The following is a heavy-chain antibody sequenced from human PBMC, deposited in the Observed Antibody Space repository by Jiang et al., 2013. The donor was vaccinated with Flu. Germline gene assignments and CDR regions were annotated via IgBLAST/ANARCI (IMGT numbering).Heavy chain of an antibody. CDR1: GYTFTVEY. CDR2: INANSGGT. J-gene: IGHJ4*02. CDR3: ATGQDTNWDYFNY. D-gene: IGHD2-8*01. V-gene: IGHV1-2*02. Sequence: SGAEVKKLGASVKVSCKASGYTFTVEYVHWVRQAPGQGLEWMGWINANSGGTNYAQNFQGRVTMTRDTSISTVYMEVSSLRCDDTAVYYCATGQDTNWDYFNYWGQGTLVTVSS.